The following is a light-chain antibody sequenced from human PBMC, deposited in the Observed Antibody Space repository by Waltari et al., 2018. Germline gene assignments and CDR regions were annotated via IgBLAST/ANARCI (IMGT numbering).Light chain of an antibody. V-gene: IGLV2-14*01. CDR2: EVT. Sequence: QSALTQPASVSGSPGQSITISCTGTNSDVGGFNYVFWYQQPPGKAPKPGIYEVTSRPTQPPSERSTLVSYAVILGRAWVLSRCFGSKSGNTASLSISGLQAEDEADYYCCSYANSRTVIFGGGTKLTVL. CDR3: CSYANSRTVI. J-gene: IGLJ2*01. CDR1: NSDVGGFNY.